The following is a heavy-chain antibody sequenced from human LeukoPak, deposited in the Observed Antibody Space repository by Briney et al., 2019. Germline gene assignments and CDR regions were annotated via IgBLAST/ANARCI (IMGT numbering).Heavy chain of an antibody. CDR2: IYSGGST. CDR3: ARDRRLGAAGTFDI. Sequence: RGCLRLSCAASGFRVRVNYMSWVRQAPGKGLEWVSVIYSGGSTYSANADSVKGRFTISRDNSKNTLYLQMNSLRVEDTAVYYCARDRRLGAAGTFDIWGQGTMVTVSS. J-gene: IGHJ3*02. V-gene: IGHV3-66*01. D-gene: IGHD1-26*01. CDR1: GFRVRVNY.